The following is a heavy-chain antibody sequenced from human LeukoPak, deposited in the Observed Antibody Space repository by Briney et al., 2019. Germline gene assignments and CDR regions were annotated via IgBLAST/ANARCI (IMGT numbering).Heavy chain of an antibody. Sequence: ASVKVSCKHSGYAFTDYYLPWVRQAPAQGLGWMGWTNPNSGGTNYAQKFQGRVTMTRDTSISTAYMELSRLRSDDTAVYYCARGYCSSTSCRDGDAFDIWGQGTMVTVSS. J-gene: IGHJ3*02. V-gene: IGHV1-2*02. CDR3: ARGYCSSTSCRDGDAFDI. CDR2: TNPNSGGT. CDR1: GYAFTDYY. D-gene: IGHD2-2*01.